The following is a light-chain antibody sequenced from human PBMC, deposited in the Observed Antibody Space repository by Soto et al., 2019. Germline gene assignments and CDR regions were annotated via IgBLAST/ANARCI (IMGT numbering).Light chain of an antibody. V-gene: IGLV2-14*01. J-gene: IGLJ1*01. Sequence: QSALTQPASVSGSPGQSITISCTGTSRDVGGYSYVSWYQQHPGKAPKLMIYEVSYRPSGVSNRFSGSKSGNTASLTISGLQTEDEADYYCSSYTSISTYVFGTGTKVTVL. CDR3: SSYTSISTYV. CDR2: EVS. CDR1: SRDVGGYSY.